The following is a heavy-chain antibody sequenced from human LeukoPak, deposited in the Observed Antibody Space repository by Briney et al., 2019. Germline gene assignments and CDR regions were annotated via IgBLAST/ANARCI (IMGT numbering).Heavy chain of an antibody. CDR1: GFTFTTYA. Sequence: PGGSLRLSCAASGFTFTTYAMSWVRQAPGKGLEWVSAISSSGSTIYYADSVKGRFTISRDNAKNSLYLQMNSLRAEDTAVYYCARDSQVDYDFWSGLKGVDYWGQGTLVTVSS. CDR3: ARDSQVDYDFWSGLKGVDY. CDR2: ISSSGSTI. V-gene: IGHV3-11*01. J-gene: IGHJ4*02. D-gene: IGHD3-3*01.